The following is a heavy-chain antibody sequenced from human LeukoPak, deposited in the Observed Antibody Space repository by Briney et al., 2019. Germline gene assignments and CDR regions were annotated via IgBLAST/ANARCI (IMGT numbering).Heavy chain of an antibody. D-gene: IGHD3-22*01. CDR1: GFRFTTYW. CDR2: IYPDASDT. V-gene: IGHV5-51*01. Sequence: GGSLQIFWKGSGFRFTTYWIVWGRQLPGKGLEGMGIIYPDASDTRSSPSFHRHVTISADKSITPAYLQWSSLKASDTAMYYCARLYYSASGYPDYWGQGTLVTVSS. CDR3: ARLYYSASGYPDY. J-gene: IGHJ4*02.